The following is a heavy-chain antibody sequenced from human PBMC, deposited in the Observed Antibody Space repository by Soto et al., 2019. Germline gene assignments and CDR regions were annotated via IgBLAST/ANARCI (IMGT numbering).Heavy chain of an antibody. Sequence: QALSLTCAISGDRVSSNSAAWNWIRQSPSRGLEWLGRTYYRSKWYNDYAVSVKSRITINPDTSKNQFSLQLNSVTPEDTAVYYSARGTGRITGNLDYWGQGTLVTVSS. V-gene: IGHV6-1*01. D-gene: IGHD1-20*01. CDR2: TYYRSKWYN. J-gene: IGHJ4*02. CDR3: ARGTGRITGNLDY. CDR1: GDRVSSNSAA.